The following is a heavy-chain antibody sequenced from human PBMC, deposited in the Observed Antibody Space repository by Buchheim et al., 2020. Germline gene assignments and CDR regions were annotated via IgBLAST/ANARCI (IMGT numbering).Heavy chain of an antibody. CDR3: SKEASMIVVVISGLDF. J-gene: IGHJ4*02. CDR1: GFTFSSYG. Sequence: QVQLVESGGGVVQPGRSLRLSCAASGFTFSSYGMHWVRQAPGKGLVGVAVISYDGSNKYYADSVKGRFTISRDNSKNTLDLQMNSLRAEDTAVYYCSKEASMIVVVISGLDFWGQGTL. CDR2: ISYDGSNK. D-gene: IGHD3-22*01. V-gene: IGHV3-30*18.